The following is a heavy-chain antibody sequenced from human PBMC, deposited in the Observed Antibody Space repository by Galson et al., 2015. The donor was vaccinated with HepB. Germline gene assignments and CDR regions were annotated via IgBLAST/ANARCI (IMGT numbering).Heavy chain of an antibody. Sequence: LEWVSGIGVNDGSIYNANSVKGRFTISRDNSKNTLYLQVNGLRVEDTAIYYCAKGRPERPPEHRGYDLPDYWGQGTLVTVSS. V-gene: IGHV3-23*01. CDR2: IGVNDGSI. J-gene: IGHJ4*02. D-gene: IGHD5-12*01. CDR3: AKGRPERPPEHRGYDLPDY.